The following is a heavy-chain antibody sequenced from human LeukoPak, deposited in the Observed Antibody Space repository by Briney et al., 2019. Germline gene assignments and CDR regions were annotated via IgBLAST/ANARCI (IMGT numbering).Heavy chain of an antibody. CDR3: ARDASPLQYYYYMDV. CDR2: INWNGGST. CDR1: GFTFDDYG. J-gene: IGHJ6*03. Sequence: GGSLRLSCAASGFTFDDYGMSWVRQAPGKGLEWVSGINWNGGSTGYADSVKGRFTISRDNAKNSLYLQMNSLRAEDTALYYCARDASPLQYYYYMDVWGKGTTVTVSS. V-gene: IGHV3-20*04.